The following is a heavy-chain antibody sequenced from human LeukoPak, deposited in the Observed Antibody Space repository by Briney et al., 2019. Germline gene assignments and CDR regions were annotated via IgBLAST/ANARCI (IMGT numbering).Heavy chain of an antibody. CDR2: IYTSGST. CDR1: GGSISSYY. CDR3: ARVSGSRYCSSTSCYGAFDI. J-gene: IGHJ3*02. Sequence: SETLSLTCTVSGGSISSYYWSWIRQPAGKGLEWIGRIYTSGSTNYNPSLKSRVTMSVDTSKNQFSLKLSSVTAADTAVYYCARVSGSRYCSSTSCYGAFDIWGQGTMVTVSS. V-gene: IGHV4-4*07. D-gene: IGHD2-2*01.